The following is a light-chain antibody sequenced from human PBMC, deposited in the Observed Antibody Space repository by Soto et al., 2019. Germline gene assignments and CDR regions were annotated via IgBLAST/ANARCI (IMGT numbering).Light chain of an antibody. Sequence: DIVMTQSPLSLPVTPGEPASISCRSSQSLRHHNGYYYLDWYLQKPGQSPQVLIYLGSNRASGVPDRVSGCGAGTVFTLKCSRGEAGEVGLYYCMQTLQSHYAYGQGTKREIK. CDR2: LGS. V-gene: IGKV2-28*01. CDR3: MQTLQSHYA. CDR1: QSLRHHNGYYY. J-gene: IGKJ2*01.